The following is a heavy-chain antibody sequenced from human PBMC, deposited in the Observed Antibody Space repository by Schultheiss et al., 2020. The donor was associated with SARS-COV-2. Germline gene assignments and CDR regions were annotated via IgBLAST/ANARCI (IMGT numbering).Heavy chain of an antibody. V-gene: IGHV4-34*01. J-gene: IGHJ4*02. D-gene: IGHD3-9*01. CDR3: ARDGDYDILTYDY. CDR1: GGSFSGYY. Sequence: SETLSLTCAVYGGSFSGYYWSWIRQPPGKGLEWIGEISHSGTTNYNPSLKSRVTISVDTSKNQFSLKLSSVTAADTAVYYCARDGDYDILTYDYWGQGTLVTVSS. CDR2: ISHSGTT.